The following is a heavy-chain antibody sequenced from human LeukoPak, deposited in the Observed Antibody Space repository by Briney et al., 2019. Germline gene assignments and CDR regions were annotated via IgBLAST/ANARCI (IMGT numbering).Heavy chain of an antibody. CDR2: IYSGGST. CDR1: GFTVSSNY. J-gene: IGHJ6*03. CDR3: ARDSVTMVRGVITPDYYYYYMDV. Sequence: GGSLRLSCAASGFTVSSNYMSWVRQAPGKGLEWVSVIYSGGSTYYADSVKGRFTISRDNAKNSLYLQMNSLRAEDTALYYCARDSVTMVRGVITPDYYYYYMDVWGKGTTVTVSS. D-gene: IGHD3-10*01. V-gene: IGHV3-66*01.